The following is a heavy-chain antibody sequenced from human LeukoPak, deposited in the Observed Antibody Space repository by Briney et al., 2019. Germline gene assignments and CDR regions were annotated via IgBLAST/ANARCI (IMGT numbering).Heavy chain of an antibody. CDR2: ISYDGSDK. D-gene: IGHD4-11*01. CDR3: VRGPEDYSKGFYYYYCMDV. V-gene: IGHV3-30*01. Sequence: GGSLRLSCAASGFTFSSYAMHWVRQAPGKGLEWVAVISYDGSDKYYADSVKGRFTISRDNSKNTLYLQMNSLRAEDTAVYYCVRGPEDYSKGFYYYYCMDVWGKGTTVTVSS. CDR1: GFTFSSYA. J-gene: IGHJ6*03.